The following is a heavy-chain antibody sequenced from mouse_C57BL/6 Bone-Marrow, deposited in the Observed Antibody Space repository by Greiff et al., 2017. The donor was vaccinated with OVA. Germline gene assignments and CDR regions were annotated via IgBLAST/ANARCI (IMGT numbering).Heavy chain of an antibody. J-gene: IGHJ2*01. CDR3: ARETSYSNYPYYFDY. CDR1: GYTFTSYW. CDR2: IYPSDSET. D-gene: IGHD2-5*01. V-gene: IGHV1-61*01. Sequence: QVQLQQPGAELVRPGSSVKLSCKASGYTFTSYWMDWAKQRPGQGLEWIGNIYPSDSETHYNQKFKDKATLTVDKSSSTAYMQLSSLTSEDSAVYYCARETSYSNYPYYFDYWGQGTTLTVSS.